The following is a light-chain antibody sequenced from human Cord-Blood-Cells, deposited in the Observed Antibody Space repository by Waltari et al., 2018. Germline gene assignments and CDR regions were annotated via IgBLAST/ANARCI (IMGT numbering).Light chain of an antibody. V-gene: IGKV1-39*01. Sequence: DIQMTQSPAPLSASVGDSVTITCRASQSISSYLNWYQQKPGKAPKLLIYAASSLQSGVPSRFSGSGSGTDFTLTISSLQPEDFATYYCQQSYSTPATFGQGTKLEIK. CDR1: QSISSY. CDR2: AAS. CDR3: QQSYSTPAT. J-gene: IGKJ2*01.